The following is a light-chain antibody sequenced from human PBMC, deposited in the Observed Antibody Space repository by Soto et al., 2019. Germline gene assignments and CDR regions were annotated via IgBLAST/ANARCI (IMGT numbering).Light chain of an antibody. CDR1: QSVSSNY. J-gene: IGKJ5*01. CDR3: QQRSDSIT. CDR2: GAS. V-gene: IGKV3D-20*02. Sequence: DIVLTQSPGTLSLSPGEIVTLSCRASQSVSSNYLAWYQQKPGQAPRLLIFGASTRATGIPARFSGRGSGADFTLTISSLEPEDFAVYYCQQRSDSITFGQGTRLEIK.